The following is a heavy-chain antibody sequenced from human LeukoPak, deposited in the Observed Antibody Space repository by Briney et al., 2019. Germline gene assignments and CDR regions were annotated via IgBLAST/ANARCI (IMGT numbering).Heavy chain of an antibody. D-gene: IGHD4-17*01. Sequence: SQTLSLTCTVSGGSTSSGGCYWSWIRQHPGKGLEWIGYIYYSGSTYYNPSLKSRVTISVDTSKNQFSLKLSSVTAADTAVYYCARVPTVTRAFDYWGQGTLVTVSS. CDR2: IYYSGST. J-gene: IGHJ4*02. CDR3: ARVPTVTRAFDY. V-gene: IGHV4-31*03. CDR1: GGSTSSGGCY.